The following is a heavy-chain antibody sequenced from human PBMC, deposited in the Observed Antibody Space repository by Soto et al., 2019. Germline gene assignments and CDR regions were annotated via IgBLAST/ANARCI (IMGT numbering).Heavy chain of an antibody. D-gene: IGHD6-6*01. CDR2: ISYDGGNK. Sequence: QVQLVESGGGVVQPGRSLRLSCAASGFTFSSYAMHWVRQAPGKGLEWVAVISYDGGNKYYADSVKGRFTISRDNSKNTLYLQMNSLRAEDTAVYYCARETGSSSHIDYWGQGTLVTVSS. J-gene: IGHJ4*02. CDR3: ARETGSSSHIDY. V-gene: IGHV3-30-3*01. CDR1: GFTFSSYA.